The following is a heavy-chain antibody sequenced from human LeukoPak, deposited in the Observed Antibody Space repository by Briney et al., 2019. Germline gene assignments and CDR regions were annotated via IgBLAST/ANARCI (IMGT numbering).Heavy chain of an antibody. J-gene: IGHJ4*02. CDR2: INPNSGGT. CDR1: GYTFTGYY. V-gene: IGHV1-2*02. D-gene: IGHD5-24*01. CDR3: ARAPGRRDGFL. Sequence: GASVKFSCKASGYTFTGYYMHWVGQAPGQGLEWMGWINPNSGGTNYAQKFQGRVTMTRDTSISTAYMELRRLGSDETAVYYCARAPGRRDGFLWGQGTLVTVSS.